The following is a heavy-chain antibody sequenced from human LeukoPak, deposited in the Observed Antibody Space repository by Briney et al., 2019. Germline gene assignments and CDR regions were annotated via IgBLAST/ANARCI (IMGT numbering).Heavy chain of an antibody. CDR2: IYPGDSDT. V-gene: IGHV5-51*01. D-gene: IGHD2-15*01. J-gene: IGHJ4*02. CDR1: GYSFTSYW. CDR3: ATGRYCSGGSCYGQNFDY. Sequence: GEPLKISCTGSGYSFTSYWIGWVRQMPGKGLEWMGIIYPGDSDTRYRPSFEGQVTISADKSISTAYLQWSSLKASDTAMYYCATGRYCSGGSCYGQNFDYWGQGTLVTVSS.